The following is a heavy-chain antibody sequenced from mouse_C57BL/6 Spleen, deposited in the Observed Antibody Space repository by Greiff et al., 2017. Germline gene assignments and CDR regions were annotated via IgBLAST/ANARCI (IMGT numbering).Heavy chain of an antibody. V-gene: IGHV3-6*01. CDR2: ISYDGSN. CDR3: ARGGVRGFAY. J-gene: IGHJ3*01. CDR1: GYSITSGYY. Sequence: EVKVEESGPGLVKPSQSLSLTCSVTGYSITSGYYWNWIRQFPGNKLEWMGYISYDGSNKYNQSLKNRNSITRDTSKNKVFLKLNSVTTEDTATDYCARGGVRGFAYWGQGTLVTVSA.